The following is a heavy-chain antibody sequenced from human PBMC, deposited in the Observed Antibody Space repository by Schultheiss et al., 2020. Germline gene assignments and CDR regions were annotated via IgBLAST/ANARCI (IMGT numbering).Heavy chain of an antibody. J-gene: IGHJ5*02. CDR1: GYTFTSYY. CDR3: ARGEVYGDWFDP. D-gene: IGHD4-17*01. CDR2: ISAYNGNT. Sequence: ASVKVSCKASGYTFTSYYMHWVRQAPGQGLEWMGWISAYNGNTNYAQKLQGRVTMTTDTSTSTAYMELSSLRSEDTAVYYCARGEVYGDWFDPWGQGTLVTVSS. V-gene: IGHV1-18*04.